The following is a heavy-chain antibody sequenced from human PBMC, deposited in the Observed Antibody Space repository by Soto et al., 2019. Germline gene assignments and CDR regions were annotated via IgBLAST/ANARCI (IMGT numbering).Heavy chain of an antibody. CDR1: GGSISSGGYY. CDR2: IYYSGST. Sequence: PSETLSLTCTVSGGSISSGGYYWSWIRQHPGKGLEWIGYIYYSGSTYYNPSLKSRVTISVDTSKNQFSLKLSSVTAADTAVYYCVLGYSDYYYGMDVWGQGTTVTVSS. V-gene: IGHV4-31*03. CDR3: VLGYSDYYYGMDV. D-gene: IGHD5-18*01. J-gene: IGHJ6*02.